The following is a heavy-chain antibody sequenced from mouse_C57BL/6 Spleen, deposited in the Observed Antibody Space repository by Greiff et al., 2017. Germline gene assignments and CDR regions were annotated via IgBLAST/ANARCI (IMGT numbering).Heavy chain of an antibody. CDR1: GYSFTGYY. V-gene: IGHV1-42*01. D-gene: IGHD2-4*01. CDR2: INPSTGGT. J-gene: IGHJ2*01. Sequence: EVQLQQSGPELVKLGASVKISCKASGYSFTGYYMNWVKQSPEKSLEWIGEINPSTGGTTYNQKFKAKATLTVDKSSSTAYMQLKSLTSEDSAVYYCARSYDYDYFDYWGQGTTLTVSS. CDR3: ARSYDYDYFDY.